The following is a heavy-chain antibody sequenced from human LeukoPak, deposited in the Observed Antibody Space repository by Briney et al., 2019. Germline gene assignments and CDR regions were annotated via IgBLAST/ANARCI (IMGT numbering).Heavy chain of an antibody. Sequence: AGGSLRLSCAASGFTFSSYSMNWVRQAPGKGLEWVSSISSSSSYIYYADSVKGRFTISRDNAKNSLYLQMNSLRAEDTAVYYCARDPGSLITMIVVVDDAFDIWGQGTMVTVSS. D-gene: IGHD3-22*01. CDR1: GFTFSSYS. CDR3: ARDPGSLITMIVVVDDAFDI. V-gene: IGHV3-21*01. CDR2: ISSSSSYI. J-gene: IGHJ3*02.